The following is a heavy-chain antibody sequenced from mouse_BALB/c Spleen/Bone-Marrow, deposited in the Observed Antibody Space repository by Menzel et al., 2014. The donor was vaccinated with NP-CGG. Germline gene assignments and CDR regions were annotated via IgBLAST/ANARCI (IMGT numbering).Heavy chain of an antibody. CDR1: GFTFSSYG. V-gene: IGHV5-6*01. D-gene: IGHD1-1*01. J-gene: IGHJ4*01. CDR2: ISSGGSYT. CDR3: ARDFITTDSMYY. Sequence: EVQLVESGGDLVKPGGSLKLSCAASGFTFSSYGMSWVRQTPDKRLEWVATISSGGSYTYYPDSVKGRFTISRDNAKNTLYLQMSSLKSEDTAMYYCARDFITTDSMYYWGQGTSVTASS.